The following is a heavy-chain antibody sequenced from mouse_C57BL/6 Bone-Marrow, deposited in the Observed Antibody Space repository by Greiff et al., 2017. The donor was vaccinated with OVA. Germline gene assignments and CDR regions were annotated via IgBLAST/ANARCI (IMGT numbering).Heavy chain of an antibody. J-gene: IGHJ4*01. Sequence: VQLQQSGAELARPGASVKMSCKASGYTFTSYTMHWVKQRPGQGLEWIGYINPSSGYTKYNQKFKDKATLTADKSSSTAYMQLSSLTSEDSAVYYCARSVITTVVVPYAMDYWGQGTSVTVSS. CDR1: GYTFTSYT. V-gene: IGHV1-4*01. D-gene: IGHD1-1*01. CDR2: INPSSGYT. CDR3: ARSVITTVVVPYAMDY.